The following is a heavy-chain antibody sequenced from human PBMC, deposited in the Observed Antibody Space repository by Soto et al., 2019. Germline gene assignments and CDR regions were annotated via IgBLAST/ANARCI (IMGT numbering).Heavy chain of an antibody. J-gene: IGHJ6*02. Sequence: SETLSLTCTVSGGSISSSSYYWGWIRQPPGKGLEWIGSIYYSGSTYYNPSLKSRVTISVDTSKNQFSLKLSSVTAADTAVYYCARLRGYEPYYYYYYGMDVWGQGTTVTVSS. V-gene: IGHV4-39*01. D-gene: IGHD5-12*01. CDR3: ARLRGYEPYYYYYYGMDV. CDR2: IYYSGST. CDR1: GGSISSSSYY.